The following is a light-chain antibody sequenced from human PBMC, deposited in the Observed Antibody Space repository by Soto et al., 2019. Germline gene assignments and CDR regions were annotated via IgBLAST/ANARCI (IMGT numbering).Light chain of an antibody. Sequence: EIVLTQSPGTLSLSPGERATLSCRASQSVSSSYLAWYQQKPGQAPRLLIYGASTWATGVPARFSGSGSGTEFTLTISSLQSEDFAVYYCQQYSNWPLFGPGTKVDNK. CDR3: QQYSNWPL. CDR1: QSVSSSY. J-gene: IGKJ3*01. V-gene: IGKV3-15*01. CDR2: GAS.